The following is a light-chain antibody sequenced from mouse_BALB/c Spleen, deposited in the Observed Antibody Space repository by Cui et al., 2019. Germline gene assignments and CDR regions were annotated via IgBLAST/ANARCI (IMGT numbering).Light chain of an antibody. CDR1: ASVSY. CDR3: QQWSSNPLT. V-gene: IGKV4-68*01. J-gene: IGKJ5*01. CDR2: LTS. Sequence: QIGLTQYPALMSASPGEKVTMTCSASASVSYMYWYQQKPRSTTKPWIYLTSNLASGVPARFSGSGSGTSYSLTISSMEAEDSATYYCQQWSSNPLTFGAGTKLELK.